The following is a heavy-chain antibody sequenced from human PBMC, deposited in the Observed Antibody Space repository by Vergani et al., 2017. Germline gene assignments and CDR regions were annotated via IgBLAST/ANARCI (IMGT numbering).Heavy chain of an antibody. CDR3: ATPQTVTTGGMEV. V-gene: IGHV1-69-2*01. CDR2: VDPEDGET. Sequence: EVQLVQSGAEVKKPGATMKISCKVSGYTFTDHYMHWVKQATGKGLEWLGLVDPEDGETTYAEKFKGRVTIAADTSTDTAHLELSSLRSEDTAVYYCATPQTVTTGGMEVWGQGTTVIVSS. D-gene: IGHD4-17*01. CDR1: GYTFTDHY. J-gene: IGHJ6*02.